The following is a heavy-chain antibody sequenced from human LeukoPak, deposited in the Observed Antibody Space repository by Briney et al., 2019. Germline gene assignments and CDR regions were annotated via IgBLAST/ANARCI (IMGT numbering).Heavy chain of an antibody. D-gene: IGHD1-7*01. Sequence: ASVKLSCKASGYTFLNYGVSWVRRAPGQGLEWMGWVSGYNGNTNFAKNVQGRVTMTTDTSTSTAYMELRSLISDDTAVYYCARALGSGTHYYYYYMDVWGKGTTVTVSS. J-gene: IGHJ6*03. CDR2: VSGYNGNT. V-gene: IGHV1-18*01. CDR1: GYTFLNYG. CDR3: ARALGSGTHYYYYYMDV.